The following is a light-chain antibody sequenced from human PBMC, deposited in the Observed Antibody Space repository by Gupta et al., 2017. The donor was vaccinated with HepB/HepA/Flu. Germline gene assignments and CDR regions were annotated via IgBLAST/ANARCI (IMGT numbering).Light chain of an antibody. V-gene: IGKV1-39*01. Sequence: DGQLTQSPSSLSASVGDTVTITCRASEKIKSYVNWYQHKPGQAPKFLIYAASRLISGVPSRFSGSQSGTEFTLTITGLQPEDFATYYCQQASSSPPAFGQGTKVEI. CDR2: AAS. CDR1: EKIKSY. CDR3: QQASSSPPA. J-gene: IGKJ1*01.